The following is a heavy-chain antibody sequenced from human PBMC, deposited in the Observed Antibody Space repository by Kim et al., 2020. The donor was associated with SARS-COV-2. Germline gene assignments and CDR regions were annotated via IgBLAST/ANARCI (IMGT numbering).Heavy chain of an antibody. CDR2: TYYRSKWDY. D-gene: IGHD3-3*01. CDR3: AREKDFRCLDY. Sequence: SQTLTLTCAISGDTVSSNSAAWNWSRQSPSSGLEWLGRTYYRSKWDYDYSVSVEIRITINADTSKNQFSLQLNSVPPEDTAVYYCAREKDFRCLDYWGQGTLVTVSS. J-gene: IGHJ4*02. CDR1: GDTVSSNSAA. V-gene: IGHV6-1*01.